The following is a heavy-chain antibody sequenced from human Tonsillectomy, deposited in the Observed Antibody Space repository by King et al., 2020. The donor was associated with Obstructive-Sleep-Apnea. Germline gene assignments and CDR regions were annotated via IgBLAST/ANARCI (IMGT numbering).Heavy chain of an antibody. D-gene: IGHD3-10*01. J-gene: IGHJ5*02. V-gene: IGHV3-23*04. CDR3: AKDVFGSGSPHNWFDP. Sequence: VQLVESGGGLVQPGGSLRLSCASSGFTFSNFGLSWVRLTPGKGLEWRSGISNRGTTYYTDSVKGRFTISRDNSKNTLYLQTTSLRVEDTAIYYCAKDVFGSGSPHNWFDPWGQGTLVTVSA. CDR1: GFTFSNFG. CDR2: ISNRGTT.